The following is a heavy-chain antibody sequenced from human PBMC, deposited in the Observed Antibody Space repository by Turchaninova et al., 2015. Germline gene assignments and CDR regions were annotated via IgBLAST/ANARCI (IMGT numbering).Heavy chain of an antibody. CDR3: ARFDWNPDY. V-gene: IGHV4-38-2*02. D-gene: IGHD3-9*01. CDR2: IPSSETT. CDR1: GYSISSGYH. Sequence: QVQLQESGPGLERVSETLSLTCTVSGYSISSGYHWGWIRPPQGRGLEWLENIPSSETTYSRPSLKSRIPMSVDTAKNQISLKLSAVTAADTAVYDCARFDWNPDYWGQGTLVTVSS. J-gene: IGHJ4*02.